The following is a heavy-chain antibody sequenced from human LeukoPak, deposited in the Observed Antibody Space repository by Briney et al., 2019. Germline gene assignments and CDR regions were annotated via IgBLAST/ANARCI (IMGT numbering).Heavy chain of an antibody. CDR2: ITYDGSTR. CDR3: AKGLQYYYDSSGKDYFDY. D-gene: IGHD3-22*01. V-gene: IGHV3-30*18. Sequence: GGSLRLSCVGSGFTFNSYGMHWVRQAPGKGLQWVAAITYDGSTRYHADSVKGRFTISRDNSKNTLYLQMNSLRAEDTAVYYCAKGLQYYYDSSGKDYFDYWGQGTLVTVSS. J-gene: IGHJ4*02. CDR1: GFTFNSYG.